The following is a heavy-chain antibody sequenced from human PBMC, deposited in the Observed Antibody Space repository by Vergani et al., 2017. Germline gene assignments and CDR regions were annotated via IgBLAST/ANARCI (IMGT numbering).Heavy chain of an antibody. CDR1: EYSFGNYW. CDR2: IYPADYDT. D-gene: IGHD1-1*01. Sequence: EVELVQSGPEMRKPGESLKISCKGSEYSFGNYWIGWVRQMPGKGLECMGIIYPADYDTRYSPSFQGQVTISADKSISTDFLQWDSLKASDTALYYCARHTTYTDSWGQGTLVTVSS. V-gene: IGHV5-51*01. J-gene: IGHJ4*02. CDR3: ARHTTYTDS.